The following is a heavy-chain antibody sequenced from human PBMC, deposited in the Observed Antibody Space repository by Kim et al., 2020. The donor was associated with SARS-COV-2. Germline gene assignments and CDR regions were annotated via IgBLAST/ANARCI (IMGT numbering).Heavy chain of an antibody. J-gene: IGHJ4*02. V-gene: IGHV1-2*05. CDR3: ARGKTETIDY. CDR2: INPNSGVT. Sequence: ASVKVSCKTSGYTFTSHYLHWVRQAPGQGLEWMGRINPNSGVTNYAQKFQGRVTMTRDTSITTAYMELSRLRSDDTVVYYCARGKTETIDYWGQGTLVTVSS. CDR1: GYTFTSHY.